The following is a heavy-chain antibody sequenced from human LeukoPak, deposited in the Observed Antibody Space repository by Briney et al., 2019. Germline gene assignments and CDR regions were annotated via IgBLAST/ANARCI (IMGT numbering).Heavy chain of an antibody. CDR1: GGTFSSYA. J-gene: IGHJ4*02. Sequence: GASVKVSCKASGGTFSSYAISWVRQAPGQGLEWMGGITPIFGTANYAQKFQGRVTITTDESTSTAYMELSSLRSEDTAVYYCAREGGGTPYYFDYWGQGTLVTVSS. CDR2: ITPIFGTA. CDR3: AREGGGTPYYFDY. D-gene: IGHD1-14*01. V-gene: IGHV1-69*05.